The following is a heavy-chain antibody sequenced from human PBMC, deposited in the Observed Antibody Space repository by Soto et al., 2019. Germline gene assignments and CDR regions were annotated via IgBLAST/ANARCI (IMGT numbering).Heavy chain of an antibody. CDR2: IVWNNGNI. V-gene: IGHV3-9*01. J-gene: IGHJ6*03. CDR3: VRIPAAIGYMDV. D-gene: IGHD2-2*02. Sequence: VQLVESGGGLVQPGTSLRRYCAASGFTFDDYAMHWVRQAPGKGLEWVSGIVWNNGNIAYADSVKGRFIISRDNAKNSLYLQMNSLRTEDTALYYCVRIPAAIGYMDVWGKGTTVTVSS. CDR1: GFTFDDYA.